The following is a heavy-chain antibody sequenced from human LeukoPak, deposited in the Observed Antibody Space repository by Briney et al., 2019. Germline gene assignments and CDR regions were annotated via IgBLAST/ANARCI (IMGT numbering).Heavy chain of an antibody. V-gene: IGHV3-30*18. CDR3: AKSGYSSGCLDP. CDR1: GFTFSSYG. J-gene: IGHJ5*02. Sequence: PGGSLRLSCAASGFTFSSYGMHWVRQAPDKGLEWVAVISYDGSNKYYADSVKGRFTISRDNSKNTLYLQMNSLRAEDTAVYYCAKSGYSSGCLDPWGQGTLVTVSS. D-gene: IGHD6-19*01. CDR2: ISYDGSNK.